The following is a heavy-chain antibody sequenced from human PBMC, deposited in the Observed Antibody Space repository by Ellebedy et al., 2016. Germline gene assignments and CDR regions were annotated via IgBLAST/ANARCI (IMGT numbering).Heavy chain of an antibody. D-gene: IGHD3-22*01. V-gene: IGHV3-30*18. CDR2: ISYDGEGT. CDR3: AKDTSGYYGGYFDF. J-gene: IGHJ4*02. Sequence: GESLKISXAASGFTFSDYYMSWIRQAPGKGLEWVAAISYDGEGTDYADAVKGRFTISRDNSEDTLFLQMNSLRAEDTAVYYCAKDTSGYYGGYFDFWGQGTLVTVSS. CDR1: GFTFSDYY.